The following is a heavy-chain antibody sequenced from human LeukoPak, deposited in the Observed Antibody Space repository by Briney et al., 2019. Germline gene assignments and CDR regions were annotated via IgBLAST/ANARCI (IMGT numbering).Heavy chain of an antibody. J-gene: IGHJ4*02. CDR1: GFIFNHYA. V-gene: IGHV3-23*01. D-gene: IGHD3-10*01. CDR3: AKEKTVRGVIPPHLDS. Sequence: PGGSLRLSCAASGFIFNHYAMAWVRQAPGKGLEWVSGISPSHGGTYHADSVRGRFSISGDNSKNTLYLHMNNLRVEDSAVYYCAKEKTVRGVIPPHLDSWGQGSLVVVSS. CDR2: ISPSHGGT.